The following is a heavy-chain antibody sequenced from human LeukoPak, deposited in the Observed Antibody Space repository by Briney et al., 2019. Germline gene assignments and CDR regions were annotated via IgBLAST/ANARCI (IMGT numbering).Heavy chain of an antibody. CDR1: GYTFTSYG. CDR2: ISAYNGNT. Sequence: RASVKVSCKASGYTFTSYGISWVRQAPGQGLEWMGWISAYNGNTNYAQKLQGRVTMTTDTSTSTAYMELRSLRSDDTAVYYCARDTDYYDSSGYYYPALPDYWGQGTLVTVSS. J-gene: IGHJ4*02. V-gene: IGHV1-18*01. CDR3: ARDTDYYDSSGYYYPALPDY. D-gene: IGHD3-22*01.